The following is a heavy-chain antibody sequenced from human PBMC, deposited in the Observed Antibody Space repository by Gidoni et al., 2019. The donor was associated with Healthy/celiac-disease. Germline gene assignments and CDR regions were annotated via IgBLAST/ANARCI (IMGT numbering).Heavy chain of an antibody. Sequence: QVQLVESGGRVVQPGRSLSLSCAASGFSFSNYGMHWVRLASGKGLEWVAVIWYDGSKKYYSASVKGRVTISRDNSKNTVYLQMNSLRAEDTALYYCARDLYTSSYDYWGQGTLVTVSS. CDR1: GFSFSNYG. V-gene: IGHV3-33*01. J-gene: IGHJ4*02. D-gene: IGHD6-13*01. CDR3: ARDLYTSSYDY. CDR2: IWYDGSKK.